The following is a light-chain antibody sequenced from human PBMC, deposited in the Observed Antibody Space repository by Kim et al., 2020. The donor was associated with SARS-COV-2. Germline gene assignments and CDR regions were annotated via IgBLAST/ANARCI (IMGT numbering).Light chain of an antibody. CDR3: YSVTVNNVV. J-gene: IGLJ3*02. Sequence: SESPGQAARITCSGDGLAKIYVRWLKKKPGQAPVLMINKDSVRPSGIPERFSGSSSGTTVTLTITGAQVEDAADYYCYSVTVNNVVFGRGTQLTVL. V-gene: IGLV3-27*01. CDR1: GLAKIY. CDR2: KDS.